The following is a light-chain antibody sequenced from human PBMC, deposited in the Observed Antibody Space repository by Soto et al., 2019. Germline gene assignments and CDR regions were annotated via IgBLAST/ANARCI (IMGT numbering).Light chain of an antibody. V-gene: IGLV2-14*01. Sequence: QSVLTQPASVSVSPGQSITSSCTGTSRDVGGYNYVCWYQQHPGKAPKLMIYEVSNRPSGVSNRFSGSKSGNTASLTISGLQAEDEADYYCSSYTSSSTLYVFGTGTKVTVL. CDR2: EVS. CDR3: SSYTSSSTLYV. J-gene: IGLJ1*01. CDR1: SRDVGGYNY.